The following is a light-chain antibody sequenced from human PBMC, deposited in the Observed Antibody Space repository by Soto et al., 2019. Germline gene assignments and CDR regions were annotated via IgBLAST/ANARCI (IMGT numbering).Light chain of an antibody. V-gene: IGLV1-40*01. Sequence: QSALTQPPSVSGAPGQRVTISCTGSYSNIGAGYEVHWYQQIPGTAPKLLISGHNNRPSGVPDRFFGSKSGTSASLTIIGLQAEDEADYYCQSYDSSLSGSGVFGGGTKLPS. CDR1: YSNIGAGYE. CDR3: QSYDSSLSGSGV. J-gene: IGLJ3*02. CDR2: GHN.